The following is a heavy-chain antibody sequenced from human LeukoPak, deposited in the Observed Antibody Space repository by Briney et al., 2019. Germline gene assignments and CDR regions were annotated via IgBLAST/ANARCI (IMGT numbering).Heavy chain of an antibody. V-gene: IGHV1-2*02. CDR1: GYTFTGYY. CDR2: INPNSGGT. Sequence: ASVKVSCKASGYTFTGYYMHWVRQAPGQGLEWMGWINPNSGGTNYAQKFQGRVTMTRDTSICTAYMELSRLRSDDTAVYYCARDLRITIFGVPMVYYGMDVWGQGTTVTVSS. D-gene: IGHD3-3*01. J-gene: IGHJ6*02. CDR3: ARDLRITIFGVPMVYYGMDV.